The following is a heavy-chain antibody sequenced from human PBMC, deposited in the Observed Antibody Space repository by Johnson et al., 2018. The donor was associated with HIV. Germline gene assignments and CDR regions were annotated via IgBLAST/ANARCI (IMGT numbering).Heavy chain of an antibody. CDR1: GFTFSSYA. J-gene: IGHJ3*02. CDR2: VSYAGGER. D-gene: IGHD6-6*01. CDR3: AKDLRAARRGWDAFDI. V-gene: IGHV3-30*04. Sequence: QMQLVESGGGVVQPGRSLRLSCAASGFTFSSYAMHWVRQAPGKGLEWVAVVSYAGGERYYADSVKGRFTISRDSSKNTLYLQMNSLRAEDTAVYYCAKDLRAARRGWDAFDIWGQGTMVTVSS.